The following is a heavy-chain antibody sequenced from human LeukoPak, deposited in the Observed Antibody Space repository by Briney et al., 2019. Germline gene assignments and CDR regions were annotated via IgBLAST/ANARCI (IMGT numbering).Heavy chain of an antibody. CDR1: GGSVSGYY. CDR3: GRLLSSSNWFDP. D-gene: IGHD6-6*01. J-gene: IGHJ5*02. Sequence: SETLSLTCTVSGGSVSGYYWSRIRQPPGKGLEYIASIYYSGTTNYNPSLKSRVTISVDTSKNQFSLKLGSMTAADTAVYYCGRLLSSSNWFDPWGQGTLVTVSS. CDR2: IYYSGTT. V-gene: IGHV4-59*08.